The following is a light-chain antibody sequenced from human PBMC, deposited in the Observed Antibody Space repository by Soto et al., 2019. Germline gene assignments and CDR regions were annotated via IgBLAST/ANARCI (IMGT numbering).Light chain of an antibody. V-gene: IGLV2-14*01. Sequence: QSVLTQPASVSGSPGQSITISCTGTISDVGAYNYVSWYQQHPGKAPKLMIYDVNIRPSGVSNRFSGSKSGNTASLTISGLQAEDEADYYCTSWTTSTTMKFGGGTKVTVL. CDR1: ISDVGAYNY. CDR2: DVN. CDR3: TSWTTSTTMK. J-gene: IGLJ2*01.